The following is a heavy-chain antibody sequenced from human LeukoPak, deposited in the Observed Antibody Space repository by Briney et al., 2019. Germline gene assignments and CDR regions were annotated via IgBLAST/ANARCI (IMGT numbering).Heavy chain of an antibody. CDR2: IKQDGSEK. CDR1: GFTFSTYW. D-gene: IGHD4-17*01. Sequence: GGSLRLSCAASGFTFSTYWMSWVRQAPGKGLAWVANIKQDGSEKYYVDSVKGRFTISRDNAKNLLYLQMNSLRAEDTAMYYCARDTDHDSGDYEGNWFDPWGQGTLVTVSS. J-gene: IGHJ5*02. CDR3: ARDTDHDSGDYEGNWFDP. V-gene: IGHV3-7*01.